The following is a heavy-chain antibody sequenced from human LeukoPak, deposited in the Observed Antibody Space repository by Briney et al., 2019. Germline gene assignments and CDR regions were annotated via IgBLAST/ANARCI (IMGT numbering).Heavy chain of an antibody. V-gene: IGHV1-69*05. CDR1: GGTFSSYA. CDR2: IIPIFGTA. Sequence: SVKVSCKASGGTFSSYAISWVRQAPGQGLEWMGGIIPIFGTANYAQKFQGRVTITTDESTSTAYMELSSLRSEDTAVYYCARGMTTVTTGDYWGQGTLVTLSS. CDR3: ARGMTTVTTGDY. J-gene: IGHJ4*02. D-gene: IGHD4-17*01.